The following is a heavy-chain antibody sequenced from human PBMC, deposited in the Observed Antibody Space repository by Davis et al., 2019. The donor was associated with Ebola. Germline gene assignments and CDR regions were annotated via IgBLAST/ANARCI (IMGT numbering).Heavy chain of an antibody. V-gene: IGHV3-64D*06. D-gene: IGHD2-15*01. CDR1: GFTFSSYA. Sequence: GGSLRLSCSASGFTFSSYAMHWVRQAPGKGLESVARISPHGENTYYADSVKGRFTISRDNSKDTLYLQMRSLRIDDTAVYYCVKDRFTVVVVHGGFDYWGQGTLVTVSA. J-gene: IGHJ4*02. CDR3: VKDRFTVVVVHGGFDY. CDR2: ISPHGENT.